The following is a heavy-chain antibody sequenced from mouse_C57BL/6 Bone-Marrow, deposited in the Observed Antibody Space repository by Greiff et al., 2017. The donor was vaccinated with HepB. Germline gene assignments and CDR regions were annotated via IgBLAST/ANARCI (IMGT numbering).Heavy chain of an antibody. CDR3: ARSDWDERAYAMDY. V-gene: IGHV1-31*01. CDR2: IYPYNGVS. J-gene: IGHJ4*01. D-gene: IGHD4-1*01. Sequence: EVKLMESGPELVKPGASVKISCKASGYSFTGYYMHWVKQSHGNILDWIGYIYPYNGVSSYNQKFKGKATLTVDKSSSTAYMELRSLTSEDSAVYYCARSDWDERAYAMDYWGQGTSVTVSS. CDR1: GYSFTGYY.